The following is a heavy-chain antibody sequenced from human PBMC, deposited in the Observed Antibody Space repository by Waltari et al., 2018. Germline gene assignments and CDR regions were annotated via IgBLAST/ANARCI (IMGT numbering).Heavy chain of an antibody. V-gene: IGHV3-74*01. CDR3: ARGASVRGDY. J-gene: IGHJ4*02. Sequence: EVQLVESGGGLVQPGGSLRLSCAASGFTFSSYWMHWVRQVPGKGLVGGSRVNSDGSSTSYADSVKGRFTISRDNAKNTLYLQMNSLRAEDTAVYYCARGASVRGDYWGQGTLVTVSS. CDR2: VNSDGSST. D-gene: IGHD3-10*01. CDR1: GFTFSSYW.